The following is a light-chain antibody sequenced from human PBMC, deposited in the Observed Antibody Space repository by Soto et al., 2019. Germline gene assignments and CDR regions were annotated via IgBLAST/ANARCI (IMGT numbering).Light chain of an antibody. CDR2: GAS. CDR3: QQYNSYPIT. CDR1: QSVSTK. Sequence: EIVMTESPVTLSVSPGERATLSCRASQSVSTKLAWYQQKPGQAPRLLIYGASTRATDIPSRFSGSGSGTEFTLTISSLQPDDFATYYCQQYNSYPITFGQGTRLEIK. V-gene: IGKV3-15*01. J-gene: IGKJ5*01.